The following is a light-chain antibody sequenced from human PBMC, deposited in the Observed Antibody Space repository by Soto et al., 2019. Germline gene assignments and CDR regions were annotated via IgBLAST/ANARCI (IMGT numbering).Light chain of an antibody. J-gene: IGKJ5*01. Sequence: EIVITRSPATLSVSPGERANLSCRASQSVRSKLAWYQQKPGQAPRLLIYGASNRATGIPDRFSGSGFGTDFTLTISSLQSEDFAVYYCQQYKNWPLFGQGTRLEIK. V-gene: IGKV3D-15*01. CDR1: QSVRSK. CDR3: QQYKNWPL. CDR2: GAS.